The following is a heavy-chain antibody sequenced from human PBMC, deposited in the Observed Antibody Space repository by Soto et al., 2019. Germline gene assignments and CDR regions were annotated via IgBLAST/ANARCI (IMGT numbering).Heavy chain of an antibody. V-gene: IGHV3-21*01. Sequence: GGSLRLSCAASGFTFISYSMNWVRQAPGKGLEWASSISSSSSYIYYADSVKGRFTISRDNAKNSLYLQMNSLRAEDTAVYYCARDDSSSWYSKGNYYYYYGMDVWGQGTTVTVSS. CDR3: ARDDSSSWYSKGNYYYYYGMDV. D-gene: IGHD6-13*01. CDR2: ISSSSSYI. J-gene: IGHJ6*02. CDR1: GFTFISYS.